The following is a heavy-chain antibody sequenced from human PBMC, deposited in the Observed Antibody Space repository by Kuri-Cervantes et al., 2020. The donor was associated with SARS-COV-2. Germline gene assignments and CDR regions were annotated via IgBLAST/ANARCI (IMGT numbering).Heavy chain of an antibody. Sequence: GESLKISCAASGFTFSSYSMNWVRQAPGKGLEWVSSISSSSSYMYYADSVKGRFTISRDNAKNTLYLQMNSLRAEDTAVYYCAKDWGYCSSTSCYDNWFDPWGQGTLVTVSS. CDR3: AKDWGYCSSTSCYDNWFDP. CDR1: GFTFSSYS. CDR2: ISSSSSYM. V-gene: IGHV3-21*04. D-gene: IGHD2-2*01. J-gene: IGHJ5*02.